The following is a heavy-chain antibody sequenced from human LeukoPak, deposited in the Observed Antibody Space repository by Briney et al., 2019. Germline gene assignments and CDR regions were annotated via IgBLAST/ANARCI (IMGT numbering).Heavy chain of an antibody. Sequence: GGSLRLSCAASGFTFSSYAMSWVRQAPGKGLEWVSTFSGGDGSTYYADSVRGRFTISRDNSKNTLYLQMNSLRAEDTAVYYCAAFVSRAFDIWGQGTMVTVSS. V-gene: IGHV3-23*01. CDR1: GFTFSSYA. J-gene: IGHJ3*02. D-gene: IGHD3-3*02. CDR2: FSGGDGST. CDR3: AAFVSRAFDI.